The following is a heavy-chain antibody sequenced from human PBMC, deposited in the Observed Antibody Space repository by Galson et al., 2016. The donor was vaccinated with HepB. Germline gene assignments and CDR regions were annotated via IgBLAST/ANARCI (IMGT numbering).Heavy chain of an antibody. J-gene: IGHJ4*02. D-gene: IGHD2/OR15-2a*01. CDR2: VYWDDDK. V-gene: IGHV2-5*02. CDR3: AHFSLTIVQCAFDY. Sequence: PALVKPTQTLTLTCAFSGFSLSTSGVGVGWIRQSPGKALEWIALVYWDDDKRYSPSLKSRLTITRDTSKNLMALTVTNMDPVDTATYYCAHFSLTIVQCAFDYWGQGTLVPVSS. CDR1: GFSLSTSGVG.